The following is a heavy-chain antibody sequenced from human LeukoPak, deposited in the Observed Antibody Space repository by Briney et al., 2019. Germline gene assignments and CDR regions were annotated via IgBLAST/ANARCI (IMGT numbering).Heavy chain of an antibody. CDR3: AKDSTTVTTSGYYYYYMDV. Sequence: GGSLRLSCAASGFTFSDYYMSWVRQAPGKGLEWVAFIRYDGSNKFYADSVKGRFTISRDNSKNTLYLQMNSLRPEDTAVYYCAKDSTTVTTSGYYYYYMDVWGKGTTVTISS. CDR1: GFTFSDYY. J-gene: IGHJ6*03. CDR2: IRYDGSNK. V-gene: IGHV3-30*02. D-gene: IGHD4-17*01.